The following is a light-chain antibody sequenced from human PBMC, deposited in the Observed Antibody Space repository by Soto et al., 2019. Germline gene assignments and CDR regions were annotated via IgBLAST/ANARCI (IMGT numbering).Light chain of an antibody. CDR1: QTVSTN. Sequence: EIVMTQSPATLSVSPGDRATLSCRASQTVSTNLAWYQQKPGQAPRLLHYGASTRAAGVPDRFSGGGSRTEFTLTSRSLQSEDFVVYCCQQYNSWPPLTFGQGTKVEIK. V-gene: IGKV3-15*01. CDR3: QQYNSWPPLT. CDR2: GAS. J-gene: IGKJ1*01.